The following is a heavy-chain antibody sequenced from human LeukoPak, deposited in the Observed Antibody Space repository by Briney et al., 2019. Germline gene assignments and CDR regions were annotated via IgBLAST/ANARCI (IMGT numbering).Heavy chain of an antibody. CDR2: INPSGGST. D-gene: IGHD3-22*01. Sequence: ASVKVSCKASGYTFTSYYMHWVRQAPGQGLEWTGMINPSGGSTSYAQKFQGRVTMTRDTSTTTVYMELSSLRSEDTAMYCCARVDSSGYIHDYWGQGTLVTVSS. V-gene: IGHV1-46*01. J-gene: IGHJ4*02. CDR3: ARVDSSGYIHDY. CDR1: GYTFTSYY.